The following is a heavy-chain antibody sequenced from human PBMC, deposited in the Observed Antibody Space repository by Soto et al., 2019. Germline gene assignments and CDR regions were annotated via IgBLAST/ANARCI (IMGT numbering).Heavy chain of an antibody. V-gene: IGHV6-1*01. CDR3: AGNYYGSGSYYSSFDY. CDR2: TYYDSKWYT. CDR1: GDSVSSNTTA. Sequence: PSQTLSLTCAISGDSVSSNTTAWNWIRQSPSRGLEWLGRTYYDSKWYTDYAESVKSRMTINADTSKNHFSLNLESVTPEDTALYYCAGNYYGSGSYYSSFDYWGQGTLVTVSS. J-gene: IGHJ4*02. D-gene: IGHD3-10*01.